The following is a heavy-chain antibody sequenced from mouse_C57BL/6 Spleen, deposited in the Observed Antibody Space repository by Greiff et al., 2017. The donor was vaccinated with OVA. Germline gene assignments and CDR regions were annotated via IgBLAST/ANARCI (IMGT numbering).Heavy chain of an antibody. CDR2: ISSGSSTI. V-gene: IGHV5-17*01. D-gene: IGHD2-10*02. Sequence: EVQLVESGGGLVKPGGSLKLSCAASGFTFSDYGMHWVRQAPEKGLEWVAYISSGSSTIYYADTVKGRFTISRDNAKNTLFLQMTSLMSEDTAMYYCARRYGYYAMGYWGQGTSVTVSS. CDR3: ARRYGYYAMGY. CDR1: GFTFSDYG. J-gene: IGHJ4*01.